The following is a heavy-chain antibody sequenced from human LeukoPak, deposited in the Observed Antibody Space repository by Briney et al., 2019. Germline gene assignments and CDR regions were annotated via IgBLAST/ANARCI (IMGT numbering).Heavy chain of an antibody. CDR2: IYTSGST. CDR3: ARYCSSTSCYPDWFDP. V-gene: IGHV4-4*07. CDR1: VGSINNYY. Sequence: SETLSLTCTVSVGSINNYYWSWIRQPAGKGLEWIWRIYTSGSTNYNPSLKSRVTISVDTSKNQLSLKLSSVTAADTAVYYCARYCSSTSCYPDWFDPWGQGTLVTVSS. J-gene: IGHJ5*02. D-gene: IGHD2-2*01.